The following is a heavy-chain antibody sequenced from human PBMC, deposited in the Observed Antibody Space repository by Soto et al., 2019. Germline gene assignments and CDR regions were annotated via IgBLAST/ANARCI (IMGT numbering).Heavy chain of an antibody. Sequence: VQLVESGGGLVQPGGSLRLSCAASGFTVSSNYMNWVRQAPGKGLEWLSVLYSGAGTYYADSVKDRFTISRDNSKNNLYLQLNSLRAEDTAIYYCARECGGDCSNAFDLWGQGTMVTVSP. CDR3: ARECGGDCSNAFDL. J-gene: IGHJ3*01. D-gene: IGHD2-21*01. CDR2: LYSGAGT. V-gene: IGHV3-66*01. CDR1: GFTVSSNY.